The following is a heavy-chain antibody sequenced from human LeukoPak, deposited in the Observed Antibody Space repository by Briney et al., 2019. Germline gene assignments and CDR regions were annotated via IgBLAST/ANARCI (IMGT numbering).Heavy chain of an antibody. CDR2: IYSGGST. V-gene: IGHV3-66*01. J-gene: IGHJ4*02. CDR1: GFTVSSNY. CDR3: ARAYCSSTSCLDY. D-gene: IGHD2-2*01. Sequence: GGSLRLSCAASGFTVSSNYMSWVRQAPGKGLEWVSVIYSGGSTYYADSVKGRFTISRDNSKNTLYLQMNSLRAEDTAVYYCARAYCSSTSCLDYWGQGTLVTVSS.